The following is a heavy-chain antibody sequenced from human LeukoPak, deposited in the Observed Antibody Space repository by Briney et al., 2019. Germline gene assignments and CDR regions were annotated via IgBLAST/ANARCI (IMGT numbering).Heavy chain of an antibody. V-gene: IGHV1-2*02. J-gene: IGHJ5*02. D-gene: IGHD3-16*02. CDR3: ARDNSVGDIAWWFDP. Sequence: ASVKVSCKASGYTFTGYYMHWVRQAPGQGLEWMGWINPNSGGTNSAQKFQGRVTMTRDMSTTTDYMELSSLRSEDTAVYYCARDNSVGDIAWWFDPWGQGTLVTVSS. CDR2: INPNSGGT. CDR1: GYTFTGYY.